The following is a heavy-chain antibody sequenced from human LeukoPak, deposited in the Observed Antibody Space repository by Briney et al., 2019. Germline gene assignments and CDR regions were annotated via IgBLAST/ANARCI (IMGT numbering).Heavy chain of an antibody. CDR1: GGSISSTNYY. D-gene: IGHD6-13*01. Sequence: PSETLSLTCTVSGGSISSTNYYWGWIRQSPGKGLEWIGSVFYSGSTYCNPSLKSRVTISADTSKNQFSLRLSSVTAADTAVYYCARDGGSSFDYWGQGTLVTVSS. CDR2: VFYSGST. J-gene: IGHJ4*02. CDR3: ARDGGSSFDY. V-gene: IGHV4-39*07.